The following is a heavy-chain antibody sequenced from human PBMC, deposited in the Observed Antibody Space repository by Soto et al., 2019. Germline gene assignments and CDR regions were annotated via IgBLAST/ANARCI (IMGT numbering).Heavy chain of an antibody. Sequence: GSLRLSCAASGFTFSSYDMHWVRQATGKGLEWVSAIGTAGDTYYPGSVKGRFTISRENAKNSLYLQMNSLRAGDTAVYYCARSGSGVDAFDIWGQGTMVTVS. J-gene: IGHJ3*02. D-gene: IGHD6-19*01. CDR2: IGTAGDT. V-gene: IGHV3-13*01. CDR1: GFTFSSYD. CDR3: ARSGSGVDAFDI.